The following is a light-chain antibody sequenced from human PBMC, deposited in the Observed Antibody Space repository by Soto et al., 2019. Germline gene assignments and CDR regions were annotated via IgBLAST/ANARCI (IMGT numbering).Light chain of an antibody. J-gene: IGKJ2*02. V-gene: IGKV3-11*01. CDR3: QQRREWPRT. CDR2: AAS. CDR1: QSVDNY. Sequence: EIVLTQSPATLSLSPGERATLSCRASQSVDNYLAWYQQKPGQAPRLLIYAASIRATGIPARFSGSVSGTAFTLTSSSLEPEDFAVYYCQQRREWPRTFGQGTKLEIK.